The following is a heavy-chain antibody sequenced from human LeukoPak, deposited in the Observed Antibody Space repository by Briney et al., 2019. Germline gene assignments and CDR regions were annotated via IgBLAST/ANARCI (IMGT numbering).Heavy chain of an antibody. CDR1: GFTFSSYS. Sequence: GGSLRLSCAASGFTFSSYSMNWVRQAPGKGLEWVSSISSSSSYIYYADSVKGRFTISRDNAKNSLYLQMNSLRAEDTAVYYCAGDLGVELFDAFDIWGQGTMVTVSS. CDR2: ISSSSSYI. V-gene: IGHV3-21*01. CDR3: AGDLGVELFDAFDI. J-gene: IGHJ3*02. D-gene: IGHD1-7*01.